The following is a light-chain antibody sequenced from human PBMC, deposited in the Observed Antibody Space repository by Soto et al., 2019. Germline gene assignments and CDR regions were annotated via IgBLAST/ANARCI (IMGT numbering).Light chain of an antibody. CDR3: SSYAGSSNYV. J-gene: IGLJ1*01. Sequence: QSVLTQPPSASGSPGQSVTISCTGTSSDVGNYNYVSWYRQHPGKAPKLMIYEVSKRPSGVPDRFSGSKSGNTASLTVSGLQAEDEADYYCSSYAGSSNYVFGTGTKLTVL. CDR2: EVS. CDR1: SSDVGNYNY. V-gene: IGLV2-8*01.